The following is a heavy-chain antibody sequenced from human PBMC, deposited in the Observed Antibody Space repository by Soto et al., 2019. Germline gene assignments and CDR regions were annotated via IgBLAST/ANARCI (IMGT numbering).Heavy chain of an antibody. V-gene: IGHV4-59*12. CDR2: ISDSGTT. D-gene: IGHD2-2*03. CDR1: GGSIDSYY. Sequence: QVELQQSGPGLVKASETLSLSCTVFGGSIDSYYWSWIRQAPGKGLEWIGHISDSGTTNYNPSLGSRVTISVDTSRKLFSLKLSSVTAADTAVYFCARDRWMSRANGFDPWGPGTRVTVSS. J-gene: IGHJ5*02. CDR3: ARDRWMSRANGFDP.